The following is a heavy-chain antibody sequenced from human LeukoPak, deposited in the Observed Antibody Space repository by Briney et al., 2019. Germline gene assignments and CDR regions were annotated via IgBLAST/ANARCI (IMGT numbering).Heavy chain of an antibody. CDR3: AKDHYSSGWYPTPFDY. CDR2: ISGSGGST. D-gene: IGHD6-19*01. J-gene: IGHJ4*02. CDR1: GFTFSSYA. Sequence: GGSLRLSCAASGFTFSSYAMSWVRQAPWKGLEWVSAISGSGGSTYYADSVKGRFTISRDNSKNTPYLQMNSLRAEDTAVYYCAKDHYSSGWYPTPFDYWGQGTLVTVSS. V-gene: IGHV3-23*01.